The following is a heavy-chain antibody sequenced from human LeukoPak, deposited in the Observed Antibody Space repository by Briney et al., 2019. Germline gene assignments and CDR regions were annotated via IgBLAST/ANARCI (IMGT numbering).Heavy chain of an antibody. CDR1: GYNFTTFW. CDR3: ARRERWRAPFDY. J-gene: IGHJ4*02. D-gene: IGHD2-15*01. CDR2: IYPGDSDT. V-gene: IGHV5-51*01. Sequence: GESLNISCQAPGYNFTTFWIAWAGQIPGNGLDWMGIIYPGDSDTIYRPSFQGQVTMSAHRSISTAFLQWSSLKASDTAIYYCARRERWRAPFDYWGLGTLVTVSS.